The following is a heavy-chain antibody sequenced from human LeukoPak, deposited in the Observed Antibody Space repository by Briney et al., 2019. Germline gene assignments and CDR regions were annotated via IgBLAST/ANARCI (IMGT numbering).Heavy chain of an antibody. Sequence: GGSLRLSCAASGFTFSDYYMSWIRQAPGKGLEWVSYISSSGSTIYYADSLKGRFTISRDNAKNSLYLQMNSLRAEDTAVYYCARAAIKNYDFWSGYHERNKNSYYMDVWGKGTTVTVSS. J-gene: IGHJ6*03. D-gene: IGHD3-3*01. CDR3: ARAAIKNYDFWSGYHERNKNSYYMDV. V-gene: IGHV3-11*04. CDR1: GFTFSDYY. CDR2: ISSSGSTI.